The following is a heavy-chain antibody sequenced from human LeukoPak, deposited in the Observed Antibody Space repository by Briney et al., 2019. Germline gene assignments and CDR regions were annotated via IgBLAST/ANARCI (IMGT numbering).Heavy chain of an antibody. Sequence: GASVKLPCKASGSTFSSYAISWVRQAPGPGLGWMGGVIPIFGTANDAQKFQGRVTITADESTSTAYMELSSLRSEDTAVYYWARAQDIVAVPAAISARGAFDIWGQGTMVTVSS. D-gene: IGHD2-2*01. V-gene: IGHV1-69*13. CDR3: ARAQDIVAVPAAISARGAFDI. J-gene: IGHJ3*02. CDR1: GSTFSSYA. CDR2: VIPIFGTA.